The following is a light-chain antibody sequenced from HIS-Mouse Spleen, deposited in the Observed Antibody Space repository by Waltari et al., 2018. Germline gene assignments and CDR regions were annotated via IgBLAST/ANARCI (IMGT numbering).Light chain of an antibody. V-gene: IGKV1-27*01. CDR3: QKYNSAPRT. J-gene: IGKJ1*01. Sequence: DIQMTQSPSSLSASVGDRVTITCRASQGISNYLAWYQQKPGKVPKLLIYDASTLKSGVPYRFSGSGSGTDFTLTISSLQPEDVATYYCQKYNSAPRTFGQGTKVEIK. CDR2: DAS. CDR1: QGISNY.